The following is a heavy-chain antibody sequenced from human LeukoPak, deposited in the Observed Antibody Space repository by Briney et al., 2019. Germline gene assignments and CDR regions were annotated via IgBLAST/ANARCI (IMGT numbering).Heavy chain of an antibody. V-gene: IGHV4-59*01. CDR3: ARDTRDKDCSSTSCKYYFDY. Sequence: SETLSLTGTVSGGSISSYYWSWIRQPPGKGLEWIGYIYYSGSTNYNPSLKSRVTISVDTSKNQFSLKLSSVTAALTAVYYCARDTRDKDCSSTSCKYYFDYWGQGTLVTVSS. D-gene: IGHD2-2*01. CDR2: IYYSGST. CDR1: GGSISSYY. J-gene: IGHJ4*02.